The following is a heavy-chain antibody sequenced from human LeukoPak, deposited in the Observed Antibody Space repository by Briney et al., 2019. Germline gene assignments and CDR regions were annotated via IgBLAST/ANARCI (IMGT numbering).Heavy chain of an antibody. Sequence: GGSLRLSCAASGFTFIGYTMHWVRQAPGKGLQSVSAIDSNGDNTYYTDSVKGRFTISRDNSRNTLYLQMGSLRDEDMALYYCARETTGTFDHWGQGTLVTVSS. D-gene: IGHD4-17*01. J-gene: IGHJ5*02. V-gene: IGHV3-64*02. CDR2: IDSNGDNT. CDR3: ARETTGTFDH. CDR1: GFTFIGYT.